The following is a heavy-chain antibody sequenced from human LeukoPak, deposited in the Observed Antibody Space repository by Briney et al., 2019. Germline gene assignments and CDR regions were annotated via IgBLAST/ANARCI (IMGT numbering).Heavy chain of an antibody. V-gene: IGHV3-9*01. CDR1: GFTFDDYA. J-gene: IGHJ4*02. CDR2: ISWNSGSI. D-gene: IGHD6-19*01. Sequence: GRSLRLSCAASGFTFDDYAMHWVRQAPGKGLEWVSGISWNSGSIGYADSVKGRFTISRDNAKNSLYLQMNSLRAEDTALYYCAKDILTGIAVAGKVMAFDYWGQGTLVTVSS. CDR3: AKDILTGIAVAGKVMAFDY.